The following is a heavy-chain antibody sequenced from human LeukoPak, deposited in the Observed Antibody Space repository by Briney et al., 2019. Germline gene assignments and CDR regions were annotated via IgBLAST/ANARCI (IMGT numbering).Heavy chain of an antibody. CDR2: INSDGSIT. J-gene: IGHJ4*02. CDR3: ARETESFDY. Sequence: GGSLRLPCAASGFTFSSYWMHWVRQAPGKGLVWVSHINSDGSITNYADSVKGRFTISRDNAKNTLYLQMNSLRAEDTAVYYCARETESFDYWGQGTLVTVSS. V-gene: IGHV3-74*01. CDR1: GFTFSSYW.